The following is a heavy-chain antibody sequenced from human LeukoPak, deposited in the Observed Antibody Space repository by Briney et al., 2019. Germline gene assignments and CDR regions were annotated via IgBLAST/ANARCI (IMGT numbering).Heavy chain of an antibody. V-gene: IGHV1-69*04. Sequence: SVKVSCKASGGSFSSYVITWVRQAPGQGLEWMGRIIPVLGVSNFAQKFQGRVTITADKSTNTAHMELSRLESGDTAVYYCTRGVLYFDWLPLGLGTHPGGFDYWGQGTLVTVSS. CDR2: IIPVLGVS. CDR1: GGSFSSYV. J-gene: IGHJ4*02. CDR3: TRGVLYFDWLPLGLGTHPGGFDY. D-gene: IGHD3-9*01.